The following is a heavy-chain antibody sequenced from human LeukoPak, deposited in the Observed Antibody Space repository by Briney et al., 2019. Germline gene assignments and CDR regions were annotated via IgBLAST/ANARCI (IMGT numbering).Heavy chain of an antibody. J-gene: IGHJ3*02. D-gene: IGHD3-16*01. CDR3: AREDRGTDI. CDR1: GFIVSQNY. CDR2: IYSGGST. Sequence: PGGSLRLSCAASGFIVSQNYMSWIRQAPGKGLESVAFIYSGGSTFYADSVKGRFTISRDNSKNMLYLQIESLRAEDTAVYYCAREDRGTDIWGQGTMVTVSS. V-gene: IGHV3-66*01.